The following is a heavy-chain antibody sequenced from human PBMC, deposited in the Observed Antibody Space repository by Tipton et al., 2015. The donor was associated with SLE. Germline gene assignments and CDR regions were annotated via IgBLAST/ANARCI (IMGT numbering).Heavy chain of an antibody. V-gene: IGHV5-51*01. Sequence: QSGAEVKKPGESLKISCKGSGYSFSTYWIGWVRQMPGKGLEWMGIIYPDDSDTRYSPSFQGQVTISADKSISTAYLQWNSLKASDTAMYYCARHLLGGSYYGGCDYWGQGTLVTVSS. CDR1: GYSFSTYW. CDR3: ARHLLGGSYYGGCDY. J-gene: IGHJ4*02. D-gene: IGHD1-26*01. CDR2: IYPDDSDT.